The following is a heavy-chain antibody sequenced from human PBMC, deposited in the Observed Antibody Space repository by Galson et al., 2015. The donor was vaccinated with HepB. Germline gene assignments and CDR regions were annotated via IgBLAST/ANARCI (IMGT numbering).Heavy chain of an antibody. CDR3: ASPFSVYSTSDY. V-gene: IGHV3-74*01. Sequence: SLRLSCAASGFTFSTYWMHWVRQAPGEGLVWVSYINPGGRFTRDADSVKGRFTISRDNAGNTLYLQMNSLRAEDTAVYYCASPFSVYSTSDYWGQGTLVTVSS. CDR2: INPGGRFT. CDR1: GFTFSTYW. J-gene: IGHJ4*02. D-gene: IGHD3-22*01.